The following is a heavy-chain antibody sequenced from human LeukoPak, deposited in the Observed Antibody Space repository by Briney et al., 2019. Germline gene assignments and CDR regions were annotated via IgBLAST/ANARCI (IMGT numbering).Heavy chain of an antibody. CDR1: GLTFSSYA. V-gene: IGHV3-23*01. J-gene: IGHJ4*02. CDR3: AKGSATPY. Sequence: PGGSLRLSCAASGLTFSSYAMSWVRQAPGKGLEWVSGISGNGGGTYYADSVKGRFTISRDNSKNTLYLQMNSLRVGDTAVYYCAKGSATPYWGQGTLVTVST. D-gene: IGHD1-26*01. CDR2: ISGNGGGT.